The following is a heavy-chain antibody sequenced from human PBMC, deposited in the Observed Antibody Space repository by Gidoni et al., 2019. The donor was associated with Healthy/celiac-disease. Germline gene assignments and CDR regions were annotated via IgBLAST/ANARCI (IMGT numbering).Heavy chain of an antibody. J-gene: IGHJ3*02. V-gene: IGHV1-8*01. CDR2: MNPNSGNT. CDR3: ARVIAYSNYGTDAFDI. Sequence: QVQLVQSGAEVKKPGASVKVSCKASGYTFTSYDINWVRQATGQGLEWMGWMNPNSGNTGYAQKFQGRVTMTRNTSISTAYMELSSLRSEDTAVYYCARVIAYSNYGTDAFDIWGQGTMVTVSS. CDR1: GYTFTSYD. D-gene: IGHD4-4*01.